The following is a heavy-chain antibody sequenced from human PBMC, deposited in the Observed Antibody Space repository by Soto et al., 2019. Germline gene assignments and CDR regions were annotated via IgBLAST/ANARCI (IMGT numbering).Heavy chain of an antibody. Sequence: QVQLQESGPGLVKPSETLSLTCTVSGGSISSYYWSWIRQPPGKGLEWIGYIYYSGSTNYNPSLKSRVTISVDTSKNQFSLKLSSVTAADTAVYYCARGNSSGWLKFWGQGTLVTVSS. V-gene: IGHV4-59*01. CDR1: GGSISSYY. CDR2: IYYSGST. J-gene: IGHJ4*02. D-gene: IGHD6-19*01. CDR3: ARGNSSGWLKF.